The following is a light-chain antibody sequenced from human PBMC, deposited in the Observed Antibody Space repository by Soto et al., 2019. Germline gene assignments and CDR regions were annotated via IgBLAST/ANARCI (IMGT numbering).Light chain of an antibody. CDR1: SGSIASNY. V-gene: IGLV6-57*04. J-gene: IGLJ7*01. Sequence: NFILTQPHSVSESPGKTVTISCTRSSGSIASNYVQWYQQRPGSAPTTVIYEDNQRPSGVPDRFSGSIDSSSNSASLTISGLKTEDEADYYCQSYDSSTLAVFGGGTQLTVL. CDR3: QSYDSSTLAV. CDR2: EDN.